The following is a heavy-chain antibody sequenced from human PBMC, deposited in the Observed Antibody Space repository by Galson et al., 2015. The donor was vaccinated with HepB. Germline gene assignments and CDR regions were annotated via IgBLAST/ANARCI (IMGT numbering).Heavy chain of an antibody. V-gene: IGHV3-11*06. J-gene: IGHJ4*02. D-gene: IGHD5-12*01. CDR2: ISSSSRYT. CDR1: GFTFSDFY. Sequence: SLRLSCAASGFTFSDFYMSWIRQAPGEGLEWVSYISSSSRYTNYADSVKGRFTISRDDAKNSLYLQMNSLRAEDTAVYYCARESSGYGSGPVNYFDYWGQGTLVTVSS. CDR3: ARESSGYGSGPVNYFDY.